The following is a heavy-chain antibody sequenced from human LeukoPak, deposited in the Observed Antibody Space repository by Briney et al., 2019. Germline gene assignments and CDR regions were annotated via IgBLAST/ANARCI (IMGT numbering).Heavy chain of an antibody. V-gene: IGHV4-39*01. CDR1: GGPISSYY. CDR2: IYYSGST. Sequence: SETLSLTCTVSGGPISSYYWGWTRQPPGKGLEWIGSIYYSGSTYYNPSLKSRVTISVDTSKNQFSLKLSSVTAADTAVYYCASYPTTVTTGYFDYWGQGTLVTVSS. J-gene: IGHJ4*02. D-gene: IGHD4-17*01. CDR3: ASYPTTVTTGYFDY.